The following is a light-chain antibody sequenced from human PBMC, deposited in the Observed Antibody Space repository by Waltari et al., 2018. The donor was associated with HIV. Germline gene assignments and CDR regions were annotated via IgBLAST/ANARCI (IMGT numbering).Light chain of an antibody. Sequence: QSALTQPASLSGSPGQSITITCSGSGSDIGLYDLGSWYRQEPGKAPRLLIYGVSNRPSEISRRFSGSKARTTASLTISALQAEDEGDYYCSAYTMSGSLVFGGGTKLTVL. J-gene: IGLJ2*01. CDR1: GSDIGLYDL. CDR3: SAYTMSGSLV. V-gene: IGLV2-14*01. CDR2: GVS.